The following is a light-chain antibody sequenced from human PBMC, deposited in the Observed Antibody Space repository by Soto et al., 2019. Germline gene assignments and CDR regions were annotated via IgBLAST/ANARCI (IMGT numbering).Light chain of an antibody. CDR3: CSYAGTYTVL. J-gene: IGLJ2*01. Sequence: QSVLTQPRSVSGSPGQSVTISCTGTSSDVGRFDYVSWYQKYPGKAPKLIIYAVTKRPSGVPDRFSGSKSSNTASLTISGLQAEDEADYYCCSYAGTYTVLFGGGTKVTVL. CDR1: SSDVGRFDY. V-gene: IGLV2-11*02. CDR2: AVT.